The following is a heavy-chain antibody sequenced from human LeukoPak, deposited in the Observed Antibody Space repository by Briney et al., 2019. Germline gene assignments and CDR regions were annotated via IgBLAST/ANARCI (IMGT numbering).Heavy chain of an antibody. V-gene: IGHV4-39*07. D-gene: IGHD5-18*01. CDR2: IYYSGST. J-gene: IGHJ6*03. CDR1: GGSISSSSYY. CDR3: ARDGYSYGGNERNYYYYMDV. Sequence: SETLSLTCTVSGGSISSSSYYWGWIRQPPGKGLEWIGSIYYSGSTYYNPSLKSRVTISVDTSKNQFSLKLSSVTAADTAVYYCARDGYSYGGNERNYYYYMDVWGKGTTVTVSS.